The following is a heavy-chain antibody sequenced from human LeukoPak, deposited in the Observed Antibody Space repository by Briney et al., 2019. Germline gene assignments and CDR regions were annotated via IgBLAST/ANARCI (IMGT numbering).Heavy chain of an antibody. CDR2: IYYIGST. D-gene: IGHD3-10*01. CDR1: GGSISSYY. CDR3: ARGPNYYGSGSLDY. V-gene: IGHV4-59*01. Sequence: PSETLSLTCTVSGGSISSYYWSWIRQPPGKGLEWIGYIYYIGSTDYNPSLKSRVTISVDTSKNQFSLTLSSVTAADTAVYYCARGPNYYGSGSLDYWGQGTLVTVSS. J-gene: IGHJ4*02.